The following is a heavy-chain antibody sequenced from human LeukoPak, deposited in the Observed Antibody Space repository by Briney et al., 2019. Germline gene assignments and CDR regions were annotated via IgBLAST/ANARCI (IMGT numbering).Heavy chain of an antibody. D-gene: IGHD6-19*01. Sequence: SVKVSCKASGGTFSSYAISWVRQAPGQGLEWMGRIIPILGIANYAQKFQGRVTVTAGKSTSTAYMELSSLRPEDTAVYYCARDRAVAGQGVFDYWGQGTLVTVSS. V-gene: IGHV1-69*04. CDR3: ARDRAVAGQGVFDY. J-gene: IGHJ4*02. CDR1: GGTFSSYA. CDR2: IIPILGIA.